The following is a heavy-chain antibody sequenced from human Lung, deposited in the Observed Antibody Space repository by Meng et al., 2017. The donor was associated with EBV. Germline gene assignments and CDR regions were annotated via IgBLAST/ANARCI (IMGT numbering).Heavy chain of an antibody. Sequence: QVRLGQCGAELKKPGAPVTASCEASGFIFTIYPISWVRQAPGQGLQCMGWISAYNGNTNYAQALQGRVTMTTDTSTSTAYMELRSLRFDDTAVYYCARFYCSSTSCPHVLFDYWGQGTLVTVSS. V-gene: IGHV1-18*01. CDR3: ARFYCSSTSCPHVLFDY. D-gene: IGHD2-2*01. CDR2: ISAYNGNT. J-gene: IGHJ4*02. CDR1: GFIFTIYP.